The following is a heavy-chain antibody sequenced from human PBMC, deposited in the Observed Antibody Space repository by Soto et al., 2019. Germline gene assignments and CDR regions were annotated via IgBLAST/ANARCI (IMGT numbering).Heavy chain of an antibody. D-gene: IGHD2-15*01. Sequence: QVQLLESGPGLAKPSQTLSLTCSVSGDSISTVDYFWAWVRQPPGQALEYIGYIYKSATTYYNPSFESRVAISLDTSKSQFSLNVTSLTAADTAVYFCARGRYCLTGRCFPNWFDSWGQGTLVTVSS. CDR1: GDSISTVDYF. J-gene: IGHJ5*01. CDR2: IYKSATT. V-gene: IGHV4-30-4*01. CDR3: ARGRYCLTGRCFPNWFDS.